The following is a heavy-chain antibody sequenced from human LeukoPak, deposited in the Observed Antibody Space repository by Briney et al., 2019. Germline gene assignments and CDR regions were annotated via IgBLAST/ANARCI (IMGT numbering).Heavy chain of an antibody. D-gene: IGHD3-9*01. Sequence: LGESLKISCKASGYTFTSYWIGWVRQMPGKGLEWMGIIYPGDSDTRYSPSFQDQVTISADKSITTAYLQWSSLKASDTAMYYCARGGVSFFDWLAFDYWGQGTLVTVSS. CDR2: IYPGDSDT. J-gene: IGHJ4*02. CDR3: ARGGVSFFDWLAFDY. V-gene: IGHV5-51*01. CDR1: GYTFTSYW.